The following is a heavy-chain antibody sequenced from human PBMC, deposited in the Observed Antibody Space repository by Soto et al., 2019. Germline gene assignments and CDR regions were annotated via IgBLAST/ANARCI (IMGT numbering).Heavy chain of an antibody. J-gene: IGHJ4*02. CDR1: GGSINNVDYY. D-gene: IGHD4-17*01. V-gene: IGHV4-30-4*01. Sequence: PSETLSLTCSVSGGSINNVDYYWSWIRQPPGKGLEWIGYIFYSGSTYYNPCLKSRVTISVDTSKKQFSLKLSSVTAADTAVYYCAREYGDFYFDYWGQGTLVTVSS. CDR2: IFYSGST. CDR3: AREYGDFYFDY.